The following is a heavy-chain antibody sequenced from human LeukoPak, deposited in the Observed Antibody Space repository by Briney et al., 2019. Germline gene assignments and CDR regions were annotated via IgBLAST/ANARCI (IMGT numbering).Heavy chain of an antibody. J-gene: IGHJ4*02. Sequence: GGSLRLSCAASGFTFSSYSMNWVRQAPGKGLEWVSGITGHGDTTYYADSVKGRFTISRDNSKNTLYLQMNSLRAEDTAVYYCAKDRSFAAQYYFDYWGQGTLVTVSS. CDR3: AKDRSFAAQYYFDY. CDR2: ITGHGDTT. V-gene: IGHV3-23*01. CDR1: GFTFSSYS. D-gene: IGHD6-25*01.